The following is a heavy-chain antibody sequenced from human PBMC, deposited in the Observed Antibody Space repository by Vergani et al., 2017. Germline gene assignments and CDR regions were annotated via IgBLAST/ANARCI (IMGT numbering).Heavy chain of an antibody. D-gene: IGHD2-15*01. CDR2: ISYDGSKT. V-gene: IGHV3-33*05. CDR3: ARDVWDCSGISCFLRAGEFYYMDV. CDR1: GFKFSQFG. Sequence: QVHLVESGGGVVQPGTSLRLSCEASGFKFSQFGMHWVRQGPGTGREWVAFISYDGSKTQYAESEKGRVSNSRDNSKNTVGLEMSSLRVDDTATYYCARDVWDCSGISCFLRAGEFYYMDVWGQGTTVTVSS. J-gene: IGHJ6*03.